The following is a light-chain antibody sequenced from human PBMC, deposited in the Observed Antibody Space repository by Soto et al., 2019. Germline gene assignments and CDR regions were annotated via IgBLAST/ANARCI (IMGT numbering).Light chain of an antibody. V-gene: IGLV2-14*01. CDR2: GVT. Sequence: QSVLTQPASVSGSPGQSITISCTGTSSDIGAYNYVSRYQQYPGKAPKLMIYGVTNRPSGVSNRFSGSKTGNTASLTISGLQAEDEADYYCFSHRSGDSHVFGTGTKVTV. J-gene: IGLJ1*01. CDR3: FSHRSGDSHV. CDR1: SSDIGAYNY.